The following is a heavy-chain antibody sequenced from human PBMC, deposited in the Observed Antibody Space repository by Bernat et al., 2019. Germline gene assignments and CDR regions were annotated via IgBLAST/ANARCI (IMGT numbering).Heavy chain of an antibody. J-gene: IGHJ4*02. CDR2: IYSGDSEI. D-gene: IGHD2-8*01. V-gene: IGHV5-51*01. CDR3: ARHTTGINDH. CDR1: VYSFTNYW. Sequence: EVQLVQSGAEVKKPGESLKISCKGSVYSFTNYWIAWLRQMPGKGLEWLGVIYSGDSEIRYSPSFQGQGTSSADTSIRTAYLQWSSLRDSDTAMYYCARHTTGINDHWGQGTLVTVSS.